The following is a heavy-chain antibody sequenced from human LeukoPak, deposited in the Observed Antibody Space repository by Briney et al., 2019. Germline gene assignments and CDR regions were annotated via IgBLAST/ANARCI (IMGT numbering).Heavy chain of an antibody. Sequence: PGGSLRLSCAASGFSVSNSDMHWVRQVIGNGLEWVSVIGSSGDIYYSGSVKGRFTISRDNAKNSFDLQMNNLRAGDTAMYYCARGGPGEALHVWGQGTMVTVSS. V-gene: IGHV3-13*01. CDR2: IGSSGDI. CDR1: GFSVSNSD. J-gene: IGHJ3*01. CDR3: ARGGPGEALHV. D-gene: IGHD3-10*01.